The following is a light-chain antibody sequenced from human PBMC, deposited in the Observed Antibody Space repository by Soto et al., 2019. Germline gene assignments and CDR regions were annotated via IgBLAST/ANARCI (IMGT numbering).Light chain of an antibody. CDR1: QDIRRD. V-gene: IGKV1-6*02. CDR2: AAS. Sequence: AIQMTQSPSFLSASVGDRDTITCRASQDIRRDLGWYQQKPGTAPKLLIFAASTLQGGVPLRFSASGSGTVFTLTISSLQPEDFATYYCLQDYNYPWTFGQGTKVEGK. J-gene: IGKJ1*01. CDR3: LQDYNYPWT.